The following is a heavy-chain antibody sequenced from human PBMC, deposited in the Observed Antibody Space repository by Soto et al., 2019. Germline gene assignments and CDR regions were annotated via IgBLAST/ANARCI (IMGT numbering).Heavy chain of an antibody. CDR2: INPSGGST. V-gene: IGHV1-46*03. CDR1: GYTFTSYY. D-gene: IGHD6-13*01. J-gene: IGHJ4*02. CDR3: ATTLAAGTFVLDY. Sequence: ASVKVSCKASGYTFTSYYMHWVRQAPGQGLEWMGIINPSGGSTSYAQKFQGRVTMTRDTSTSTVYMELSSLRSEDTAVYYCATTLAAGTFVLDYWGQGTLVTSPQ.